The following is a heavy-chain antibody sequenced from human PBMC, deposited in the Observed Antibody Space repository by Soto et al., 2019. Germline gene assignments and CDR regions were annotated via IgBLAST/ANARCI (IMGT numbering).Heavy chain of an antibody. V-gene: IGHV3-74*01. CDR3: VRSMTTLTIDWLDP. CDR1: GFTFSDYW. D-gene: IGHD4-17*01. CDR2: INGDGSNT. J-gene: IGHJ5*02. Sequence: EVQLVESGGGLVQRGGSLRLSCAASGFTFSDYWMHWVRQAPGKGPVWLSRINGDGSNTNHAHSVKGRFTISRHNAKNTLYLQINSLRAEDTAVYYCVRSMTTLTIDWLDPWGRGTQVTVSS.